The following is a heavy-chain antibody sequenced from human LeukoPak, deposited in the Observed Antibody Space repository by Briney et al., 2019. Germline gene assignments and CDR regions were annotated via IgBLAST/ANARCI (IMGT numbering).Heavy chain of an antibody. CDR1: GGSISSSSYY. CDR2: IYYSGST. D-gene: IGHD2-2*01. V-gene: IGHV4-39*01. Sequence: SETLSLTCTVSGGSISSSSYYWGWIRQPPGKGLEWVGTIYYSGSTYYNPSLKSRVTISVDTSKNQFSLKLNSVTAADTAVYYCARGRASRNYYYYYGMDVWGQGTTVTVSS. J-gene: IGHJ6*02. CDR3: ARGRASRNYYYYYGMDV.